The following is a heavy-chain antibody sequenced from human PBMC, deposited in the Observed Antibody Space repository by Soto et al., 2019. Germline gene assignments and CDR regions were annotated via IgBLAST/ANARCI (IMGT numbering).Heavy chain of an antibody. V-gene: IGHV3-30-3*01. Sequence: GGSLRLSCAASGFTFSSYAMHWVRQAPGKGLEWVAVISYDGSNKKYADSVKARVTISRDNSKKTEYLQMSSLRTEDTAVYYCTREVWEHTPRGDYYYYGMDLWGQGTTVTVSS. J-gene: IGHJ6*02. CDR3: TREVWEHTPRGDYYYYGMDL. CDR1: GFTFSSYA. D-gene: IGHD1-26*01. CDR2: ISYDGSNK.